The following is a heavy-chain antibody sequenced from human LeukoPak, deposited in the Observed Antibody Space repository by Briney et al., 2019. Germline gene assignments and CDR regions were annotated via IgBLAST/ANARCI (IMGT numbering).Heavy chain of an antibody. J-gene: IGHJ6*03. V-gene: IGHV4-31*03. D-gene: IGHD2-15*01. CDR1: GGSISSGGYY. Sequence: SETLSLTCTVSGGSISSGGYYWSWIRQHPGKGLEWIGYIYYSGSTYYNPSLKSRVTISVDTSKNQFSLKLSSVTAADTAVYYCARLVLGAAIGSWRYYNYYMDVWGKGTTVTVSS. CDR3: ARLVLGAAIGSWRYYNYYMDV. CDR2: IYYSGST.